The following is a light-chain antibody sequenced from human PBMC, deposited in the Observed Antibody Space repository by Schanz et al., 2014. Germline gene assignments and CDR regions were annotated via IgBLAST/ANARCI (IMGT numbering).Light chain of an antibody. J-gene: IGLJ2*01. CDR1: SSDVGGYHY. CDR2: DVT. V-gene: IGLV2-14*03. Sequence: QSVLTQPASVSGSPGQSITISCTGSSSDVGGYHYVSWYQQHPGNAPRLIIFDVTNRPSGVSIRFSGSKSGNTASLTIPGLQAEDEADYYCSSYTTNSAPGVVFGGGTKLTVL. CDR3: SSYTTNSAPGVV.